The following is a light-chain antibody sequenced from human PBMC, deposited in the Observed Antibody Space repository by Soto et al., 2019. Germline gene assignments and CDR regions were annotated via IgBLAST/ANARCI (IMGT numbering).Light chain of an antibody. V-gene: IGLV2-14*01. CDR2: DVS. J-gene: IGLJ2*01. CDR3: SSYTSSSTVV. Sequence: QSVLTQLASGSGSPGRWRTICCTGTSSAVGGYNYVSWYQHHPGKAPKLLIYDVSNRPSAVSNRFSGSTSANTASLTISRLQAEDEADYYSSSYTSSSTVVFGGGTKVTVL. CDR1: SSAVGGYNY.